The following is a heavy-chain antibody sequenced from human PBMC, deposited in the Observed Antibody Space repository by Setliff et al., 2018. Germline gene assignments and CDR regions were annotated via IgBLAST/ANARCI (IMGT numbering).Heavy chain of an antibody. D-gene: IGHD1-26*01. CDR2: ISASGRTT. J-gene: IGHJ4*02. CDR1: RFTFRNYA. CDR3: CSGSYLFVY. Sequence: GGSLRLSFAASRFTFRNYAMSWVRQAPGKGLEWVSAISASGRTTYSAYSVKGRFTISRENSKNTLYLQMNSLSAYDPAVYYCCSGSYLFVYWGQGSLVTVSS. V-gene: IGHV3-23*01.